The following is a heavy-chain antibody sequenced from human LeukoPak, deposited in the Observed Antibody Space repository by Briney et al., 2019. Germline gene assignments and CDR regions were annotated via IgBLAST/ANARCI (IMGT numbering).Heavy chain of an antibody. V-gene: IGHV4-59*01. CDR2: INYSGST. D-gene: IGHD5-24*01. J-gene: IGHJ4*02. CDR3: ARRAFGYNTLFDY. CDR1: GGSISRYY. Sequence: SETLSLTCAVSGGSISRYYWTWIRQPPGKGLEWIDNINYSGSTKYNPSLKNRVTISGDMSKNQFSLKLSSVTAADTAVYYCARRAFGYNTLFDYWGQGTLVTVSS.